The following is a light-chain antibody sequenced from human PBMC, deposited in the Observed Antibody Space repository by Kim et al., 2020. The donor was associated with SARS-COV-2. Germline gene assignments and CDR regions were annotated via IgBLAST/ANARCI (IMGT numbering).Light chain of an antibody. CDR1: DTVVTY. Sequence: SPSGGDRVTIPCRASDTVVTYLTWYQQKPGKAPKPLIYAASKLQTGVPSRLSGSGYGTHFTLPINNLQPDDFATYYCQQTYRLSSFGAGTKVDIK. CDR2: AAS. V-gene: IGKV1-39*01. CDR3: QQTYRLSS. J-gene: IGKJ3*01.